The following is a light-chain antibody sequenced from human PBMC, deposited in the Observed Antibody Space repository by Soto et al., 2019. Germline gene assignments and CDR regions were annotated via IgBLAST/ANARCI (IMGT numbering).Light chain of an antibody. CDR2: EGS. CDR1: SSDVGSYNL. V-gene: IGLV2-23*01. Sequence: QSALTQPASVSGSPGQSITISCTGTSSDVGSYNLVSWYQQHPGKAPKLMIYEGSKRPSGVSNRFSGSKSGNTASLTISGLQAEDDADYDCCSYAGSKVFGTGTKVTVL. J-gene: IGLJ1*01. CDR3: CSYAGSKV.